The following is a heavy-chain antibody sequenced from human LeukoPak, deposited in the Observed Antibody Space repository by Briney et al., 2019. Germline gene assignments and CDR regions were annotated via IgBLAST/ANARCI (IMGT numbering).Heavy chain of an antibody. CDR3: ARVISSSWLDY. CDR1: GGSISSYY. D-gene: IGHD6-13*01. Sequence: SETLTLTCTASGGSISSYYWSWIRQPAGKGLEWIGRIYTSGSTNYNPSLKSRVTMSVDTSKNQSSLKLSSVTAADTAVYYCARVISSSWLDYWGQGTLVTVSS. CDR2: IYTSGST. J-gene: IGHJ4*02. V-gene: IGHV4-4*07.